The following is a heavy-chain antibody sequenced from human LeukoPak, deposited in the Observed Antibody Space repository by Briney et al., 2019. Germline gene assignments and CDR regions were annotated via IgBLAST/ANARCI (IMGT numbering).Heavy chain of an antibody. V-gene: IGHV4-59*01. CDR2: IYYSGGT. CDR3: ARVKNMITFGGVIVNYFDY. D-gene: IGHD3-16*02. J-gene: IGHJ4*02. CDR1: GGSISSYY. Sequence: KTSETLSLTCTVSGGSISSYYWSWIRQPPGKGLEWIGYIYYSGGTNYNPSLKSRVTISVDTSKNQFSLKLSSVTAADTAVYYCARVKNMITFGGVIVNYFDYWGQGTLVTVSS.